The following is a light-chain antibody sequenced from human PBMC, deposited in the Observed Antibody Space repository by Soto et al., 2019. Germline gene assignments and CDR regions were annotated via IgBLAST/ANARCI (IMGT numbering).Light chain of an antibody. CDR3: SSYTSSSTLV. CDR2: EVN. Sequence: QSALTQPASVSGSPGQSITISCTGTSSDVGGYNYVSWYQQHPDKAPKLMIYEVNNRPSGISNRFSGSKSGNTASRTISGLQAEDEADYYCSSYTSSSTLVFGAGTKLTVL. J-gene: IGLJ1*01. V-gene: IGLV2-14*01. CDR1: SSDVGGYNY.